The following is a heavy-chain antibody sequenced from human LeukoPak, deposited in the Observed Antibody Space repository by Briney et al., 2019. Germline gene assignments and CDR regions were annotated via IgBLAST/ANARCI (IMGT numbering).Heavy chain of an antibody. V-gene: IGHV3-11*01. Sequence: PGGSLRLSCAASGFTFSDYYMSWIRQAPGKGLEWVSYISSSGSTIYYADSVKGRFTMSRDNAKNSLYLQMNSLRAEDTAVYYCAREGVRRFVVVPAAHLYYGMDVWGQGTTVTVSS. D-gene: IGHD2-2*01. CDR3: AREGVRRFVVVPAAHLYYGMDV. CDR2: ISSSGSTI. CDR1: GFTFSDYY. J-gene: IGHJ6*02.